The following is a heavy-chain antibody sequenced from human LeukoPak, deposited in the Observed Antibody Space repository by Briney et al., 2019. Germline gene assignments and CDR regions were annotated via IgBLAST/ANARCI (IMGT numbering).Heavy chain of an antibody. V-gene: IGHV4-4*02. CDR2: IYHSGST. Sequence: PSETLSLTCAVSGGSISSSNWWSWVRQPPGKGLEWIGEIYHSGSTNYNPSLKSRVTISVDKSKNQFSLKLSSVTAADTAVYYCARDPHPSSSWYNDWGQGTLVTVSS. CDR1: GGSISSSNW. D-gene: IGHD6-13*01. J-gene: IGHJ4*02. CDR3: ARDPHPSSSWYND.